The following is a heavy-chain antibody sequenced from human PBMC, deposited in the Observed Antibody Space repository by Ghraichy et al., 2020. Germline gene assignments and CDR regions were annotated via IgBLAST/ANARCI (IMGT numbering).Heavy chain of an antibody. CDR3: ARQSSIAAPPGY. D-gene: IGHD6-6*01. J-gene: IGHJ4*02. CDR1: GGTFSSYA. CDR2: IIPIFGTA. Sequence: SVKVSCKASGGTFSSYAISWVRQAPGQGLEWMGGIIPIFGTANYAQKFQGRVTITADKSTSTAYMELSSLRSEDTAVYYCARQSSIAAPPGYWGQGTLVTVSS. V-gene: IGHV1-69*06.